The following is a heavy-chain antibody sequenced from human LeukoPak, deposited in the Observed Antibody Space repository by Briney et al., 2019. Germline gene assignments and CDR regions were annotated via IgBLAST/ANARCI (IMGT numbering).Heavy chain of an antibody. Sequence: ASVKVSCKPSGYTFTAYYLHWVRQAPGQGLEWMGWINPTSGGTNYAQKFQGRVTMTRDTSISTAYMELSSLRSDDTAVYYCARVLVPAGGGVVDYWGQGTLVTVSS. CDR2: INPTSGGT. J-gene: IGHJ4*02. V-gene: IGHV1-2*02. D-gene: IGHD3-16*01. CDR3: ARVLVPAGGGVVDY. CDR1: GYTFTAYY.